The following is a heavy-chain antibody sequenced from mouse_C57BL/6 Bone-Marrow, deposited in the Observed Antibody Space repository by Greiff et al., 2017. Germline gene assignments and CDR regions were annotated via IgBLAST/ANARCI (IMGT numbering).Heavy chain of an antibody. V-gene: IGHV1-81*01. CDR1: GYTFTSYG. Sequence: VQLQQSGAELARPGASVKLSCKASGYTFTSYGISWVKQRTGQGLEWIGEIYPRSGNTYYNEKFKGKATLTVDKSSSTAYMELRSLTSEDSAVYFCARSRLLREFAYWGQGTLVTVSA. CDR3: ARSRLLREFAY. J-gene: IGHJ3*01. D-gene: IGHD1-1*01. CDR2: IYPRSGNT.